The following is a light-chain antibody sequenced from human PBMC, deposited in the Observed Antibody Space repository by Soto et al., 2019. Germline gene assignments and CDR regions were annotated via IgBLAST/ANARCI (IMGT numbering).Light chain of an antibody. J-gene: IGKJ2*01. CDR2: DTS. CDR3: QQSYTTPRT. CDR1: RSVSTY. Sequence: EIVVTQSPVTLSLSPGDRATLSCRASRSVSTYLAWYQQKPGQAPRLLIYDTSHRATGIPARFSGSGSGTDFTLTISSLEPEDFATYYCQQSYTTPRTFGQGTKLDI. V-gene: IGKV3-11*01.